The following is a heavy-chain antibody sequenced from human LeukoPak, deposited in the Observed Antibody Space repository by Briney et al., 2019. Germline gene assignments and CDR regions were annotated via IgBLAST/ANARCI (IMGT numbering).Heavy chain of an antibody. CDR2: ISYSGYT. Sequence: SETLSLTCTVSGASIRSYYWSWIRQAPGKGLEWVGFISYSGYTSYSPSLKSRGAISVDTSKSQFSLRLTSMTAADTAIYYCARGRNDNGGMFFDSWAQGTLVTVSS. CDR3: ARGRNDNGGMFFDS. CDR1: GASIRSYY. V-gene: IGHV4-59*01. D-gene: IGHD4-23*01. J-gene: IGHJ4*02.